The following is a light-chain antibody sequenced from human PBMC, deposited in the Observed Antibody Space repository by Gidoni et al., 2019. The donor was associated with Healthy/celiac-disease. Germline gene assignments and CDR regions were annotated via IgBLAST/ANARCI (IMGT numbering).Light chain of an antibody. CDR1: SSDVGGYNY. CDR3: SSYTSSSTLSYV. J-gene: IGLJ1*01. V-gene: IGLV2-14*01. Sequence: QSALTQPASGSGSPGQSITISCTGTSSDVGGYNYVSWYQQHPGKAPKLMIYDVSNRPSGVSTRFSGSKSGNTASLTISGLQAEDEADYYCSSYTSSSTLSYVFGTGTKVTVL. CDR2: DVS.